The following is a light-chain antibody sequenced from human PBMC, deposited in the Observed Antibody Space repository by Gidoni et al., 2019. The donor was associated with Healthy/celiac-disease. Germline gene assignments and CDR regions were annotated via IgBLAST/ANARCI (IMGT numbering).Light chain of an antibody. J-gene: IGLJ3*02. CDR3: SSYTSSSTTV. CDR1: SSDVGGYNY. CDR2: DVS. V-gene: IGLV2-14*01. Sequence: QSALTQPASVSGSPGPSITISCTGTSSDVGGYNYGSWYQQHPGKAPKLMIYDVSNRPSGVSKRFSGSKSGNTASLTISGLQAEDEADYYCSSYTSSSTTVFGGGTKLTVL.